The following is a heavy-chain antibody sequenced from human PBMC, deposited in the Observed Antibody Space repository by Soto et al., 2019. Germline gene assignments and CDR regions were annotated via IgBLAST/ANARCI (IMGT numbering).Heavy chain of an antibody. J-gene: IGHJ4*02. CDR1: GGSISSGDYY. CDR3: ARESLVFHIWL. V-gene: IGHV4-30-4*01. D-gene: IGHD3-10*01. Sequence: PSETLSLTCTVSGGSISSGDYYWSWIRQPPGKGLEWIGYIYYSGSTYYNPSLKSRVTISVDTSKNQFSLKLSSVTAADTAVYYCARESLVFHIWLWGQGTQVTVSS. CDR2: IYYSGST.